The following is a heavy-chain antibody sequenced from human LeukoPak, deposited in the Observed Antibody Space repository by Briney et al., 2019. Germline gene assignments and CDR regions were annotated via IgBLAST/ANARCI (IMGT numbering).Heavy chain of an antibody. CDR1: GGSISSSSYY. CDR2: IYYSGST. J-gene: IGHJ5*02. V-gene: IGHV4-39*01. Sequence: PSETLSLTCTVSGGSISSSSYYWGWILQPPGKGLEWIGSIYYSGSTYYNPSLKSRVTISVDTSKNQFSLKLSSVTAADTAVYYCARLSVTYSSRPYNWFDPWGQGTLVTVSS. D-gene: IGHD3-22*01. CDR3: ARLSVTYSSRPYNWFDP.